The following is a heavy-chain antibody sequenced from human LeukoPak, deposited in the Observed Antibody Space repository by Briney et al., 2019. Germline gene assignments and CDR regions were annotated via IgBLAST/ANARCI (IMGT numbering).Heavy chain of an antibody. CDR2: IIPIFATA. Sequence: SVKVSCKASGGTFSSYAISWVRQAPGQGLEWMGRIIPIFATANYAQKFQGRVTIATDESTSTAYMELSSLRSEDTAVYYCAQNGDYYYFDYWGQGTLVTVSS. CDR1: GGTFSSYA. CDR3: AQNGDYYYFDY. V-gene: IGHV1-69*05. D-gene: IGHD4-17*01. J-gene: IGHJ4*02.